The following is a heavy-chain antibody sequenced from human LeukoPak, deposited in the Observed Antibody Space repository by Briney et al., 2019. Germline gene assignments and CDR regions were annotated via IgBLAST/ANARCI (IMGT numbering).Heavy chain of an antibody. D-gene: IGHD6-13*01. J-gene: IGHJ3*02. CDR3: ASPRDSIAAAGTRMNFLDAFGI. CDR2: ISAYNGNT. V-gene: IGHV1-18*01. CDR1: GYTFTSYG. Sequence: ASVEVSCKASGYTFTSYGISWVRQAPGQGLEWMGWISAYNGNTNYAQKLQGRVTMTTDTSTSTAYMELRSLRSDDTAVYYCASPRDSIAAAGTRMNFLDAFGIWGQGTMVTVSS.